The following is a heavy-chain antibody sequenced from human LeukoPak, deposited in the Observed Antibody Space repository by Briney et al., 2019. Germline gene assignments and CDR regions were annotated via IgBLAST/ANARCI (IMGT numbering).Heavy chain of an antibody. CDR1: GFTFDDYP. J-gene: IGHJ4*02. CDR3: AQDIGPTWELLDYFDY. D-gene: IGHD1-26*01. CDR2: ISWNSGSI. V-gene: IGHV3-9*01. Sequence: AGGSLRLSCAASGFTFDDYPMHWVRQAPGKGLEWVSGISWNSGSIGYADSVKGRFTISRDNAKNSLYLQMNSLRAEDTALYYCAQDIGPTWELLDYFDYWGQGTLVTVSS.